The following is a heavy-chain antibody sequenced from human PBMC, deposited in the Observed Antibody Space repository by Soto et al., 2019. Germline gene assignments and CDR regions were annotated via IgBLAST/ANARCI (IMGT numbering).Heavy chain of an antibody. J-gene: IGHJ4*02. CDR3: AREGGESSDGLYYFES. CDR2: IYHGGTT. Sequence: TLSLTCTVSGYSISSGSYWGWILHPPGKGPEWIAIIYHGGTTFYNPSLKSRVTVSVDKSNNQFSLKLRSVTAADTAVYFCAREGGESSDGLYYFESWGKGSLVTVSS. CDR1: GYSISSGSY. V-gene: IGHV4-38-2*02. D-gene: IGHD3-16*01.